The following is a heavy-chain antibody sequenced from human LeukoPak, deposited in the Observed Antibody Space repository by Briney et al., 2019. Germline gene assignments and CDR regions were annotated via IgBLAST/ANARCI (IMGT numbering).Heavy chain of an antibody. J-gene: IGHJ4*02. CDR1: GGTFSSYA. CDR2: IIPIFGIA. V-gene: IGHV1-69*04. Sequence: SVKVSCKASGGTFSSYAISWVRQAPRQGLEWMGRIIPIFGIANYAQKFQGRVTITADKSTSTAYMELSSLRSEDTAVYYCARRTIAAAGSDFDYWGQGTLVTVSS. D-gene: IGHD6-13*01. CDR3: ARRTIAAAGSDFDY.